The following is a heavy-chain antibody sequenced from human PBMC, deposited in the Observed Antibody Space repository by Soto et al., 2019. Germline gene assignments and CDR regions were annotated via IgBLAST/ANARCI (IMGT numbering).Heavy chain of an antibody. J-gene: IGHJ6*02. Sequence: QVQLVQSGAEVKKPGSSVKVSCKASGGTFSSYAISWVRRAPGQGLEWMGGIIPIFGTANYAQKFQGRVTITADESTSTAYMELSSPRSEDTAVYYCARGGDGEEPYYYGMDVWGQGTTVTVSS. CDR2: IIPIFGTA. CDR3: ARGGDGEEPYYYGMDV. CDR1: GGTFSSYA. D-gene: IGHD2-21*01. V-gene: IGHV1-69*01.